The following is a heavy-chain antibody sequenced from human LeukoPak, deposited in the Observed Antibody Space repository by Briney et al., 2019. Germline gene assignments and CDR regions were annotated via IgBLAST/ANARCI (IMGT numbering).Heavy chain of an antibody. D-gene: IGHD3-22*01. V-gene: IGHV4-34*01. Sequence: SETLSLTCAVYGGSFSGYYWSWIRQPPGKGLEWIGEINHSGSTNYNPSLKSRVTISVDTSKNQFSLKLSSVTAADTAVYYCARGGGPYDSSGYSYFDYWGQGTLVTVSS. J-gene: IGHJ4*02. CDR2: INHSGST. CDR3: ARGGGPYDSSGYSYFDY. CDR1: GGSFSGYY.